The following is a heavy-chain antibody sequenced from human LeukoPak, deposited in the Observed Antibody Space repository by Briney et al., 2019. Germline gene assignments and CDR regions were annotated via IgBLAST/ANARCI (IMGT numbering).Heavy chain of an antibody. D-gene: IGHD3-16*02. J-gene: IGHJ4*02. CDR3: ARGYPPYDYVWGSYRYRGYFDY. CDR1: GGSFSGYY. V-gene: IGHV4-34*01. CDR2: INHSGST. Sequence: SETLSLTCAVYGGSFSGYYWSWIRQPPGKGLEWIGEINHSGSTNYNPSLKSRVTISVDTSKNQFSLKLSSVTAADTAVYYCARGYPPYDYVWGSYRYRGYFDYWGQGTLVTVSS.